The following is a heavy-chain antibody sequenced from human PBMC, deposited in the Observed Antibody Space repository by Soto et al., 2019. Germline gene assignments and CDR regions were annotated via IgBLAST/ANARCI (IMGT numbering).Heavy chain of an antibody. J-gene: IGHJ6*02. Sequence: GGSLRLSCAASGFTFSGSAMHWVRQASGKGLEWVGRIRSKANSYATAYAASVKGRFTISRDDSKNTAYLQMNSLKTEDTAVYYCAKATVLYYDSSPYGMDVWGQGPRSPSP. V-gene: IGHV3-73*01. D-gene: IGHD3-22*01. CDR3: AKATVLYYDSSPYGMDV. CDR1: GFTFSGSA. CDR2: IRSKANSYAT.